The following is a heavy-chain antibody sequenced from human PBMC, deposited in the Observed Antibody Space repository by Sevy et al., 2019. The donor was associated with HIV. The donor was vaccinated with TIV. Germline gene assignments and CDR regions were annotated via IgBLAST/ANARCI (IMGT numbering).Heavy chain of an antibody. CDR2: IKSKAGGETT. CDR3: TWTGTMRKMDY. CDR1: GFTFTDAW. D-gene: IGHD3-3*01. J-gene: IGHJ4*02. Sequence: GGSLRLSCAASGFTFTDAWMTWVRQAPGKGLEWIGRIKSKAGGETTDYAAPVKGRFTISRDDSKTTLYLQMNSLKTDDTAVYYCTWTGTMRKMDYWGQGTLVTVSS. V-gene: IGHV3-15*01.